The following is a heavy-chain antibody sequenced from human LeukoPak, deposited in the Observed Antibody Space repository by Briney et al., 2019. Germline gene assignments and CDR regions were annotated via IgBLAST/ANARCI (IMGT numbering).Heavy chain of an antibody. CDR3: TRSAYGSGYYYYMDV. J-gene: IGHJ6*03. D-gene: IGHD3-10*01. CDR1: GFTFGDYA. CDR2: IRSKAYGGTT. V-gene: IGHV3-49*04. Sequence: PGGSLRLSCTASGFTFGDYAMSWVRQAPGKGLEWVGFIRSKAYGGTTEYAASVKCRFTISRDDSKSIAYLQMNSLKTEDTAVYYCTRSAYGSGYYYYMDVWGKGTTVTISS.